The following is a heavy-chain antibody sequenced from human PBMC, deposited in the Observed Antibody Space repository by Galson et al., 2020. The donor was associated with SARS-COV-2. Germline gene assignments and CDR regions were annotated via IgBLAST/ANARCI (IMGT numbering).Heavy chain of an antibody. CDR2: VLNSGTT. CDR3: ARDATSSGWYNWFDP. Sequence: SETLSLTCTVSGGSIRSSNYYWGWIHQPPGKGLEWIGSVLNSGTTHYSPSLQSRVTISVDTSKNQFSLNLNSVTAADTAMYYCARDATSSGWYNWFDPWGQGTLVTVSS. D-gene: IGHD6-19*01. J-gene: IGHJ5*02. CDR1: GGSIRSSNYY. V-gene: IGHV4-39*07.